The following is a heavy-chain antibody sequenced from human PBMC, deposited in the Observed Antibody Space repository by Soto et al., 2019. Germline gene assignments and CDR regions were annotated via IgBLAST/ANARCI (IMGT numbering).Heavy chain of an antibody. CDR3: ARDITMIVVAPGY. V-gene: IGHV3-30-3*01. CDR1: GFTFSSYA. D-gene: IGHD3-22*01. CDR2: ISYDGSNK. J-gene: IGHJ4*02. Sequence: TGGSLRLSCAASGFTFSSYAMHWVRQAPGKGLEWVAVISYDGSNKYYADSVKGRFTISRDNSKNTLYLQMNSLRAEDTAVYYCARDITMIVVAPGYWGQGTLVTVSS.